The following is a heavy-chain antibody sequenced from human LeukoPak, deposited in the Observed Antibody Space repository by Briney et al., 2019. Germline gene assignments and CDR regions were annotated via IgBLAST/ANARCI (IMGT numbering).Heavy chain of an antibody. CDR1: GFTFDDYA. CDR3: AKDKAAAANYGMDV. V-gene: IGHV3-9*01. J-gene: IGHJ6*02. Sequence: QPGRSLRLSCAASGFTFDDYAMHWVRQAPGKGLEWVSGISWNSGSIGYADSVKGRFTISRDNAKNSLYLQMHSLRAEDTALYYCAKDKAAAANYGMDVWGQGTTVTVSS. D-gene: IGHD6-13*01. CDR2: ISWNSGSI.